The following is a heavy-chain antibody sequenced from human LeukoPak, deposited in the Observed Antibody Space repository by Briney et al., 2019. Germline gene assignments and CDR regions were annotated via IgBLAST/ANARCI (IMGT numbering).Heavy chain of an antibody. CDR1: GLTFSSYS. D-gene: IGHD4-17*01. Sequence: GGSLRLSCAASGLTFSSYSMKWVRQAPGKGLEWVSSIRSSSSYIYYADSVKGRFTISRDNAKNPLYLQLNSLRAAATAVYYCARGPDYGDYRLGYWGQGTLVTVSS. CDR2: IRSSSSYI. CDR3: ARGPDYGDYRLGY. V-gene: IGHV3-21*01. J-gene: IGHJ4*02.